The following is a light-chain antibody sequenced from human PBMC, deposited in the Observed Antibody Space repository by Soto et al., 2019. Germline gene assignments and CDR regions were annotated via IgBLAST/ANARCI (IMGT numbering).Light chain of an antibody. Sequence: QSALTQPASVSGSPGQSITISCTGTSSDVGGYNYVSWYQQHPGKAPKFMIYEVSNRPSGVSNRFSGSKSGNTASLTISGLQAEDEAAYYCSSYTSRSTHWVFGGGTKLTVL. CDR2: EVS. CDR3: SSYTSRSTHWV. J-gene: IGLJ3*02. CDR1: SSDVGGYNY. V-gene: IGLV2-14*01.